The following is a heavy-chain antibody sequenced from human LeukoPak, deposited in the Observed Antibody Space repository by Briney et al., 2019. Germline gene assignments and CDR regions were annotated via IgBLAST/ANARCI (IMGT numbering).Heavy chain of an antibody. J-gene: IGHJ4*02. CDR2: ISGSGGST. V-gene: IGHV3-23*01. D-gene: IGHD2-2*01. Sequence: GGSLRLSCAASGFTFSSYAMSWVRQAPGKGLEWVSAISGSGGSTYYADSVKGRFTISRDNSKNTLYLQMNSLRAEDTAVYYCAKAGVIVVVPAAMGMFDYWGQGTLVNVSS. CDR3: AKAGVIVVVPAAMGMFDY. CDR1: GFTFSSYA.